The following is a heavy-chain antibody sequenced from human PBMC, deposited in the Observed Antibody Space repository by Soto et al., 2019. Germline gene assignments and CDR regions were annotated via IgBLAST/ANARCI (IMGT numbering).Heavy chain of an antibody. V-gene: IGHV4-31*03. D-gene: IGHD3-10*01. CDR2: IYYSGST. CDR3: ARVGRTYYYGSGKTTYFDY. Sequence: PSETLSLTCTVSGGSISSGGYYWSWIRQHPGKGLEWIGYIYYSGSTYYNPSLKSRVTISVDTSKNQFSLKLSSVTAADTAVYYCARVGRTYYYGSGKTTYFDYWGQGTLVTVSS. J-gene: IGHJ4*02. CDR1: GGSISSGGYY.